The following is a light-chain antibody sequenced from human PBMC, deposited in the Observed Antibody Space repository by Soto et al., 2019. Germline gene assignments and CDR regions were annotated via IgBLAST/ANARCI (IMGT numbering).Light chain of an antibody. CDR2: SAS. V-gene: IGKV3-20*01. J-gene: IGKJ1*01. Sequence: EVVLTQSPGTLSLSPGERVTLSCRASQSVASSYLAWYQQKPGRAPRLLFYSASSRATVIPDRFSGSGSGTDFHLTISRMETEDFAVYYCHHFGSLPETFGQGTNVE. CDR1: QSVASSY. CDR3: HHFGSLPET.